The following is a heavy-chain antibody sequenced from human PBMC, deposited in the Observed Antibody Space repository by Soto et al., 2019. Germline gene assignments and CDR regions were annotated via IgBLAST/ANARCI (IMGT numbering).Heavy chain of an antibody. V-gene: IGHV1-69*13. CDR1: GGTFSSYA. Sequence: ASVKVSCKASGGTFSSYAISWVRQAPGQGLEWMGGIIPIFGTANYAQKFQGRVTITADESTSTAYMELSSLRSEDTAVYYCARIVGYGDYVRSVDYWGQGTLVTVSS. CDR2: IIPIFGTA. D-gene: IGHD4-17*01. J-gene: IGHJ4*02. CDR3: ARIVGYGDYVRSVDY.